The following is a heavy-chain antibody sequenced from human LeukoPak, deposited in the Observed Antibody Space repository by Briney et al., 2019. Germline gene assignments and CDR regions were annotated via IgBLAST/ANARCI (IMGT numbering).Heavy chain of an antibody. J-gene: IGHJ3*02. Sequence: SQTLSLTCTVSGGSISSGSYYWSWIRQPPGKGLEWIGYRYYNRSTNYNPSLKSRVTISVDTSKSQFSLKLSSVTAADTAVYYCARGGGYFLIDAFDIWGLGTMVTVSS. CDR1: GGSISSGSYY. V-gene: IGHV4-61*01. CDR3: ARGGGYFLIDAFDI. D-gene: IGHD3-22*01. CDR2: RYYNRST.